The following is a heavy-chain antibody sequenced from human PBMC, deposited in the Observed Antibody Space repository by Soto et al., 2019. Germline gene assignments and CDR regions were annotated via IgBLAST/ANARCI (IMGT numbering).Heavy chain of an antibody. J-gene: IGHJ4*02. CDR3: ARHVGYSSSYNDY. CDR1: GGSISSSTYY. Sequence: PSETLSLTCTVSGGSISSSTYYWGWIRQPPGKGLEWVGSIYYSGSTYYNPSLKSRVTISVHTSKNQFSLKLSSVTAADTAVYYCARHVGYSSSYNDYWGQGTLVTVSS. D-gene: IGHD6-13*01. V-gene: IGHV4-39*01. CDR2: IYYSGST.